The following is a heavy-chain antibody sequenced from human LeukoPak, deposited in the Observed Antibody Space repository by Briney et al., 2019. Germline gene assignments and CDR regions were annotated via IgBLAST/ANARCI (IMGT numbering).Heavy chain of an antibody. J-gene: IGHJ4*02. V-gene: IGHV4-4*07. CDR3: ARDYDKAFDS. Sequence: SETLSLTCTVSGASISSYYWSWLRQPAGKGLEWIGRTYSSGNTNYNPALKSRVIMSVDTSRNQLSLKLSSVTAADTAVYYCARDYDKAFDSWGQGTLVTVSS. CDR1: GASISSYY. CDR2: TYSSGNT. D-gene: IGHD3-9*01.